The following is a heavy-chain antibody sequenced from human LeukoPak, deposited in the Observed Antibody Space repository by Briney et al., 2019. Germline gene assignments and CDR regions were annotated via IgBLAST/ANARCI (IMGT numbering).Heavy chain of an antibody. J-gene: IGHJ6*02. CDR1: GYTFTSYD. Sequence: ASVKVSCKASGYTFTSYDINWVRQATGQGLEWMGWMNPNSGNTGYAQKFQGRVTMTRNTSISTAYMELSSLRSEGTAVYYCARGKFCSSTSCSYYYYGMDVWGQGTTVTVSS. CDR2: MNPNSGNT. D-gene: IGHD2-2*01. V-gene: IGHV1-8*01. CDR3: ARGKFCSSTSCSYYYYGMDV.